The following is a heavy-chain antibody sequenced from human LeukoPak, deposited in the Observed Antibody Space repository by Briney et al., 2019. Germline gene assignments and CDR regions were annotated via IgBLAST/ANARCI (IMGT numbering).Heavy chain of an antibody. V-gene: IGHV3-11*01. Sequence: GGSLRLSCAASGFTFSDYYMSWIRQAPGKGLEWVSYISSSGSTIYYADSVKGRFTISRDNAKNSLYLQMNSLRAEDTAVYYCARDQRQWLGAYAFDIWGQGTMVTVSS. CDR3: ARDQRQWLGAYAFDI. D-gene: IGHD6-19*01. J-gene: IGHJ3*02. CDR2: ISSSGSTI. CDR1: GFTFSDYY.